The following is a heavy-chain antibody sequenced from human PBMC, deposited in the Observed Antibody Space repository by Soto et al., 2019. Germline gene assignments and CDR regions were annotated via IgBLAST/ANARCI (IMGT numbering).Heavy chain of an antibody. CDR3: VRGRRFYQQVTYYFDY. Sequence: QLQLQESGPGLVRPSETLSLTCSVSGGSITSDGFYWGWIRQSPGKGLEWIGSIYFTGSTYYYPSLASRVTVSVDTSRNQFSLSLNPVTAADAPEYYCVRGRRFYQQVTYYFDYWGQGTLVAVSS. CDR1: GGSITSDGFY. CDR2: IYFTGST. V-gene: IGHV4-39*01. D-gene: IGHD4-4*01. J-gene: IGHJ4*02.